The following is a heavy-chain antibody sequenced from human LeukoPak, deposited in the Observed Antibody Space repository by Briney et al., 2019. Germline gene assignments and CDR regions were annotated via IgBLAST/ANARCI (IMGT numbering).Heavy chain of an antibody. Sequence: GGSLRLSCAASGFTVSGNYMSWVRRAPGKGLEWVSVIYSGGSTYYADSVKGRFTISRDNSKNTLYLQMNSLRAEDTAVYYCARDMSSSGYYSDYWGQGTLVTVSS. V-gene: IGHV3-66*02. CDR2: IYSGGST. CDR1: GFTVSGNY. D-gene: IGHD3-22*01. CDR3: ARDMSSSGYYSDY. J-gene: IGHJ4*02.